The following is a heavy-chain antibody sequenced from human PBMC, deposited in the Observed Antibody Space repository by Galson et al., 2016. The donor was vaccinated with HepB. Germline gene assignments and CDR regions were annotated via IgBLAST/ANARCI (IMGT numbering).Heavy chain of an antibody. J-gene: IGHJ4*02. CDR1: GFTFNNYG. CDR3: ARDNPSRSGYYHPFDY. Sequence: SLRLSCAASGFTFNNYGMSWVRQAPGKGLEWVSGFTGGTDSTYYGDSVKGRLTISRDNSKNTFYLQMNSLRAEDTALYYCARDNPSRSGYYHPFDYWGQGTLVTVSS. CDR2: FTGGTDST. V-gene: IGHV3-23*01. D-gene: IGHD3-3*01.